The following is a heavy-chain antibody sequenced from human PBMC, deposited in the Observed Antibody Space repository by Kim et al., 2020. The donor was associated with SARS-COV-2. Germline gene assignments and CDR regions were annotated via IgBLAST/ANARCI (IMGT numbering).Heavy chain of an antibody. Sequence: SETLSLTCSVSGGSISSSSDYWAWIRQPPGKGLEWIGCVYHSGNTDYNPSLKSRVNISIDTSKKQFYLKLNSVTAADTAVYYCARRSGGPGSPCDPWGQG. V-gene: IGHV4-39*01. CDR2: VYHSGNT. D-gene: IGHD3-10*01. J-gene: IGHJ5*02. CDR3: ARRSGGPGSPCDP. CDR1: GGSISSSSDY.